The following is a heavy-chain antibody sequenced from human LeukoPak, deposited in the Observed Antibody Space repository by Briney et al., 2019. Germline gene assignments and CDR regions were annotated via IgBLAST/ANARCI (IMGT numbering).Heavy chain of an antibody. Sequence: PGGSLRLSCAASGFSFSGYYMSWIRQAPGKGLEWVSYISSSSSYTNYADSVKGQFTISRDDAKNSLFLQMSSPGTDDTAVSYCARAVCSGPGGHFDYWGQGTLVTVSS. CDR2: ISSSSSYT. D-gene: IGHD6-19*01. V-gene: IGHV3-11*05. J-gene: IGHJ4*02. CDR3: ARAVCSGPGGHFDY. CDR1: GFSFSGYY.